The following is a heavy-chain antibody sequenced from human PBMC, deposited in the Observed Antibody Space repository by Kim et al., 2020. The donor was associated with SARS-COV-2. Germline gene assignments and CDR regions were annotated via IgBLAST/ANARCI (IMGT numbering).Heavy chain of an antibody. Sequence: SETLSLTCTVSGGSISSSSYYWGWIRQPPGKGLEWIGSIYYSGSTYYNPSLKSRVTISVDTSKNQFSLKLSSVTAADTAVYYCARHTEALLEGATYYYGSGSPYLYFALWGRGTLVTVSS. V-gene: IGHV4-39*01. CDR1: GGSISSSSYY. J-gene: IGHJ2*01. CDR2: IYYSGST. CDR3: ARHTEALLEGATYYYGSGSPYLYFAL. D-gene: IGHD3-10*01.